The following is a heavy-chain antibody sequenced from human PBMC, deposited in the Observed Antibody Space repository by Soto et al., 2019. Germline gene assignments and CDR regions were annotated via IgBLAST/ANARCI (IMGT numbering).Heavy chain of an antibody. CDR1: GYTFTNYG. Sequence: ASVKVSCKASGYTFTNYGISWVRQAPGHGLEWMGWITTYNGNTNYAQNLQGRVTMTTDTSTSTAYMELGSLRSDDTAVYYCARRVMADNYYSYYMDVWGKGTTVTVSS. CDR2: ITTYNGNT. J-gene: IGHJ6*03. V-gene: IGHV1-18*01. CDR3: ARRVMADNYYSYYMDV.